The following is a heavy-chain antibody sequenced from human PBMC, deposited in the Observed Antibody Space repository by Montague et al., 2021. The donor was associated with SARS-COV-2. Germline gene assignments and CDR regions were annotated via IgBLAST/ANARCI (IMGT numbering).Heavy chain of an antibody. J-gene: IGHJ4*02. CDR1: GDSITSSF. V-gene: IGHV4-59*12. CDR3: AREAFGGVIDH. Sequence: SETRSLTCTVSGDSITSSFWTWVRQPPGKGLEWIGDIYHGGSTNYTPSLKSRITISVDVSKNQFSLKLSSVTAADTAVYYCAREAFGGVIDHWGQGTLVTVSS. CDR2: IYHGGST. D-gene: IGHD3-16*01.